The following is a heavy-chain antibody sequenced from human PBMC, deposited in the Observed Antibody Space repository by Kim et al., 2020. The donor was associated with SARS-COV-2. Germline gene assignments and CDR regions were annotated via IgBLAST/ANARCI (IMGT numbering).Heavy chain of an antibody. CDR1: GYTFIKSG. J-gene: IGHJ4*02. V-gene: IGHV1-3*04. Sequence: ASVKVSCKTSGYTFIKSGMHWVRQAPGQRLEWMGWINIGNGDATYSQKFQGRVTISTDTSARTGYMELSSLRSEDTAVYYCARLIGPTTNFDYWGEGTRVPVSS. D-gene: IGHD2-8*01. CDR3: ARLIGPTTNFDY. CDR2: INIGNGDA.